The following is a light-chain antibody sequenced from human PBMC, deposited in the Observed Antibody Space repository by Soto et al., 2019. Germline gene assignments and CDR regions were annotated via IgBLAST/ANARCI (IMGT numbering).Light chain of an antibody. CDR1: SSNIGNNH. J-gene: IGLJ3*02. CDR3: AAWDDSLSGLGV. V-gene: IGLV1-47*01. CDR2: RNN. Sequence: QPVLTQPPSASGTPGQRVTISCSGSSSNIGNNHVYWYQQLPETAPKLLISRNNQRPSGVPDRFSGSKSGTSASLAISGLRSEDEADYFCAAWDDSLSGLGVFGGGTKVTVL.